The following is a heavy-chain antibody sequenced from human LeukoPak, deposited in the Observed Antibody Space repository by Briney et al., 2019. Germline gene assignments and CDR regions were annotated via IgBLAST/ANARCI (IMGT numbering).Heavy chain of an antibody. CDR3: ARDRMVTTAWNDAFDI. V-gene: IGHV3-30*14. Sequence: PGGSLRLSCAASGFTFSSYAMHWVRQAPGKGLEWVAVISYDGSNKYYADSVKGRFTISRDNSKNTLYLQMNSLRAEDTAVYYCARDRMVTTAWNDAFDIWGQGTMVTVSS. D-gene: IGHD4-17*01. CDR1: GFTFSSYA. CDR2: ISYDGSNK. J-gene: IGHJ3*02.